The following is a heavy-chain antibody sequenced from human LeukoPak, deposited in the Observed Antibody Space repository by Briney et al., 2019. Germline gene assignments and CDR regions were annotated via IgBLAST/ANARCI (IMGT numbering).Heavy chain of an antibody. CDR2: ISSSGSTI. V-gene: IGHV3-48*03. J-gene: IGHJ4*02. CDR3: AKANWVSNADAVW. D-gene: IGHD1-1*01. CDR1: GFTFSSYE. Sequence: PGGSPRLSCAASGFTFSSYEMNWVRQAPGKGLEWVSYISSSGSTIYYADSVKGRFTISRDDSRNTVYLQMNNLRVEDTAVYYCAKANWVSNADAVWWGQGTLVTVSS.